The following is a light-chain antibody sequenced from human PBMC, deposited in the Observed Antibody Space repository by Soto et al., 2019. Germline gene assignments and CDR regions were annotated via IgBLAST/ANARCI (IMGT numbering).Light chain of an antibody. CDR2: LNSDGSH. CDR1: SGHSSYA. CDR3: QTWGTGIGV. Sequence: QPVLTQSPSASASLGASVKLTCTLSSGHSSYAIAWHQQQPEKGPRYLMKLNSDGSHRKGDGIPDRFLGSSSGAEHYLTISSLQSEDEADYYCQTWGTGIGVFGGGTKLTVL. V-gene: IGLV4-69*01. J-gene: IGLJ2*01.